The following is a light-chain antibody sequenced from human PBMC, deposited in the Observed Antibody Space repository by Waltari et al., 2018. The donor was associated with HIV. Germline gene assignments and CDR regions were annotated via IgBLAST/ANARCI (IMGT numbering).Light chain of an antibody. CDR2: RNI. J-gene: IGLJ3*02. CDR3: ASWDDSLGGRWV. CDR1: RSDIGTNS. Sequence: QSVLTQPPSTSGTPGQTVTIYCSGTRSDIGTNSVYWYQQVPGTAPKLLIYRNIQRPSGVPALFSGSKSGTSASLAISGLRSEDEAHYHCASWDDSLGGRWVFGGGTKLTVL. V-gene: IGLV1-47*01.